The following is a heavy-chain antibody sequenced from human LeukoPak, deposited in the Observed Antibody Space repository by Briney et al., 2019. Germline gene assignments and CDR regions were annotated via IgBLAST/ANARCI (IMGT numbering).Heavy chain of an antibody. CDR1: GGSISSYY. J-gene: IGHJ6*02. V-gene: IGHV4-59*01. CDR2: IYYSGST. Sequence: SETLSLTCTVSGGSISSYYWSWIRQPPGKGLEWIGYIYYSGSTNYNPSLKSRVTISVDTSKNRFSLKLSSVTAADTAVYYCARNGYSYGYYYYGMDVWGQGTTVTVSS. D-gene: IGHD5-18*01. CDR3: ARNGYSYGYYYYGMDV.